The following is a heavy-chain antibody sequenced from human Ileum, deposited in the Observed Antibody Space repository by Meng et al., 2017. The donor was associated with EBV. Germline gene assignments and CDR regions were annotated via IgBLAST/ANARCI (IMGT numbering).Heavy chain of an antibody. CDR1: GFSFSDHY. V-gene: IGHV3-11*01. CDR3: ARDRVAMSGTLGSFDL. CDR2: IRNSGDAL. Sequence: QVPLVGSGGGLVKPGGSLRLSCAVSGFSFSDHYMSWFRQTPGKGLEWLAYIRNSGDALFYADSVKGRFTISRDNAKNSLYLQMNSLSAEDTAVYYCARDRVAMSGTLGSFDLWGQGTLVTVSS. J-gene: IGHJ4*02. D-gene: IGHD3-10*02.